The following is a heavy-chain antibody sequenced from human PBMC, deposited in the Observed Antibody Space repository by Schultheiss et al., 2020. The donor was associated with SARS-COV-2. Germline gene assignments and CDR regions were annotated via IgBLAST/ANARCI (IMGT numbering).Heavy chain of an antibody. CDR1: GGSISSGDYY. CDR2: IYYSGST. D-gene: IGHD2-15*01. J-gene: IGHJ1*01. Sequence: SETLSLTCTVSGGSISSGDYYWSWIRQHPGKGLEWIGYIYYSGSTYYNPSLKSRVTISVDTSKNQFSLKLSSVTAADTAVYYCVSTSDIVVAVATTWGQGTLVTVSS. CDR3: VSTSDIVVAVATT. V-gene: IGHV4-30-4*01.